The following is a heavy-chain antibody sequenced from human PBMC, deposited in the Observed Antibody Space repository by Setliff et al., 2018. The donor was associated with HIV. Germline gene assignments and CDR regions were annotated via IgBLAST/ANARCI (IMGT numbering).Heavy chain of an antibody. CDR1: AYSISSGYY. Sequence: PSETLSLTCAVSAYSISSGYYWGWIRQPPGMGLEWIGSIYHSGSTYYNPSLMSRVTISVDTSKNQFSLKLRSVTAADTAVYYCARQWRDQYNSGVSTEYFQHWGRGTLVTVSS. D-gene: IGHD3-22*01. J-gene: IGHJ1*01. CDR3: ARQWRDQYNSGVSTEYFQH. CDR2: IYHSGST. V-gene: IGHV4-38-2*01.